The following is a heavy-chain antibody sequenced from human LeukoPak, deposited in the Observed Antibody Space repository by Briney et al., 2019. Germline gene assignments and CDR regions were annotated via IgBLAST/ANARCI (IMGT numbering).Heavy chain of an antibody. J-gene: IGHJ4*02. CDR2: ISGGGGST. D-gene: IGHD3-3*01. CDR1: GFTFSSYA. CDR3: ARDLEYYFDY. Sequence: GGSLRLSCAASGFTFSSYAMSWVRQAPGKGLEWVSAISGGGGSTYYADSVKGRFTISRDNSKNTLYLQMNSLRAEDTAVYYCARDLEYYFDYWGQGTLVTVSS. V-gene: IGHV3-23*01.